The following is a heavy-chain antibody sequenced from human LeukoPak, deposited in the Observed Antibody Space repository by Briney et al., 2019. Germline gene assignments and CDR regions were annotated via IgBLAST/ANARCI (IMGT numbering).Heavy chain of an antibody. Sequence: ASVKVSCKASGYTFTSYYMHWVRQAPGQGLEWMGIINPSGGSTSYAQKFQGRDTVTRDTSTSTVYMELSSLRSEDTAVYYCARPGSSGTYFDYWGQGTLVTVSS. CDR3: ARPGSSGTYFDY. CDR1: GYTFTSYY. D-gene: IGHD3-10*01. CDR2: INPSGGST. J-gene: IGHJ4*02. V-gene: IGHV1-46*01.